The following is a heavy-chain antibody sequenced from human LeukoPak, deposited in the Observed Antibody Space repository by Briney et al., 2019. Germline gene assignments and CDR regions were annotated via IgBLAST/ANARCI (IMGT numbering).Heavy chain of an antibody. CDR2: IWYDGSNK. Sequence: GGSLSLSCAASGFTFSSYGMHWVRQAPGKGLEWVAVIWYDGSNKYYADSVKGRFTISRDNSKNTLYLQMNSLRAEDTAVYYCARDQPPGFFDYWGQGTLVTVSS. V-gene: IGHV3-33*01. J-gene: IGHJ4*02. CDR1: GFTFSSYG. CDR3: ARDQPPGFFDY.